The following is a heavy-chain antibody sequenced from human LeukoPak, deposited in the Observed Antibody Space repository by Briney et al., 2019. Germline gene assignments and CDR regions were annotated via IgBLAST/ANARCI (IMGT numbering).Heavy chain of an antibody. V-gene: IGHV1-18*01. D-gene: IGHD2-2*01. CDR2: ISAYNGNT. CDR1: GYTFTSYG. CDR3: ATDHDDIVVVPAAKKRQDLKN. Sequence: GASVKVSCKASGYTFTSYGISWVRQAPGQGLEWMGWISAYNGNTNYAQKLQGRVTMTTDTSTSTAYMELRSLRSDDTAVYYCATDHDDIVVVPAAKKRQDLKNWGQGTLVTVSS. J-gene: IGHJ4*02.